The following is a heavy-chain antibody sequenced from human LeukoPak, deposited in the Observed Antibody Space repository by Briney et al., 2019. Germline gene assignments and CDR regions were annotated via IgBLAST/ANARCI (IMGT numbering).Heavy chain of an antibody. Sequence: SETLSLTCTVSGGSISSYYWSWIRQPPGKGLEWIGYIYYSGSTNYNPSLKSRVTISVDTSKNQFSLKLNSVTAADTAVYYRARGPTVRDMDVWGKGTTVTVSS. CDR3: ARGPTVRDMDV. J-gene: IGHJ6*03. D-gene: IGHD4-11*01. CDR1: GGSISSYY. CDR2: IYYSGST. V-gene: IGHV4-59*01.